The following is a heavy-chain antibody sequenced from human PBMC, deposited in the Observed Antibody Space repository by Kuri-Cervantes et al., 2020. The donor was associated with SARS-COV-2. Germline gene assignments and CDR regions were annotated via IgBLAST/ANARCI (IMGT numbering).Heavy chain of an antibody. J-gene: IGHJ3*02. CDR2: ISSSSSYI. CDR3: ARRGILYYDSSGFAFDI. Sequence: GGSLRLSCAASGFTFSSYSMNWVRQAPGKGLEWVSSISSSSSYIYYADSVKGRFAISRDNAKNSLYLQMNSLRAEDTAVYYCARRGILYYDSSGFAFDIWGQGTMVTVSS. CDR1: GFTFSSYS. V-gene: IGHV3-21*04. D-gene: IGHD3-22*01.